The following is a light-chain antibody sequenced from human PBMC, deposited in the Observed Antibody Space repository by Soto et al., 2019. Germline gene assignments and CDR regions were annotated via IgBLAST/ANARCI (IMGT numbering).Light chain of an antibody. CDR3: QQYNSYPWT. CDR2: KPS. V-gene: IGKV1-5*03. Sequence: DIQMPQSPSTLSASVGDRVTITCRASHSISSWLAWYQQKPGKAPKLLIYKPSSFESGVPSRFSGSGSGTEFTLTVSRLQTDDFAAYYCQQYNSYPWTFGQGTKVEIK. J-gene: IGKJ1*01. CDR1: HSISSW.